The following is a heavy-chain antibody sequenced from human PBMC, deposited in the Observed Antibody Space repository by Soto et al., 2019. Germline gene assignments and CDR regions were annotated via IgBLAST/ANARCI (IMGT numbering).Heavy chain of an antibody. CDR1: GLTVSGKKY. Sequence: DVQLVESGGGLIQPGGSLRLSCVASGLTVSGKKYVAWLRQARGQGPEWVSGVYDLYGTYYADSVRGRFTTSIGNSRTTVWLQMRDLRPEDTALYCCATLQLREHAYDIWGRGTMVTVSS. V-gene: IGHV3-53*01. D-gene: IGHD1-7*01. J-gene: IGHJ3*02. CDR2: VYDLYGT. CDR3: ATLQLREHAYDI.